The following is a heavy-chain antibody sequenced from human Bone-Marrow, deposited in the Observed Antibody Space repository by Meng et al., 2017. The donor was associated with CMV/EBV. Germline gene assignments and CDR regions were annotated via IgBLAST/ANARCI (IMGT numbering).Heavy chain of an antibody. J-gene: IGHJ6*02. D-gene: IGHD6-6*01. CDR1: GFKFDDFT. V-gene: IGHV3-43*01. CDR2: ITWSGSNT. Sequence: GGSLRLSCATSGFKFDDFTMHWVRQRPGQGLEWVSLITWSGSNTYYSDSVRGRFTISRDNRKRSLSLQMNGLRSEDTALYYCAKSTASASGLYKYGMDVWGHGTTVTVSS. CDR3: AKSTASASGLYKYGMDV.